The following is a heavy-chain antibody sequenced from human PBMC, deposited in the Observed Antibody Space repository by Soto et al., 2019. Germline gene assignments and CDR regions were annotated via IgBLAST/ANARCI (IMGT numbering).Heavy chain of an antibody. V-gene: IGHV3-30*03. CDR1: GFTISSHW. Sequence: PGGSLRLSCVASGFTISSHWMHWVRQAPGKGLEWVAMILHDGNNKYYANSVKGRFTISRDNSKNTLYLQMGSLRAEDMAVYYCARGTRDGYNYGSFDYWGQGTLVTVSS. J-gene: IGHJ4*02. CDR2: ILHDGNNK. D-gene: IGHD5-12*01. CDR3: ARGTRDGYNYGSFDY.